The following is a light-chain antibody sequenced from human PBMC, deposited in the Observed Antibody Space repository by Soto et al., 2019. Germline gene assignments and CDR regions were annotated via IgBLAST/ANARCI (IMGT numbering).Light chain of an antibody. CDR1: QSVSSSY. CDR2: GAS. CDR3: QQYGSSLLYT. V-gene: IGKV3-20*01. Sequence: VFTQSPATLSVSPGERATLSCSAIQSVSSSYLAWYQQKPGQAPRLLIYGASSRATGIPDRFSGSGSGTDFTLTISRLEPEDFAVYYCQQYGSSLLYTFGQGTKVDI. J-gene: IGKJ2*01.